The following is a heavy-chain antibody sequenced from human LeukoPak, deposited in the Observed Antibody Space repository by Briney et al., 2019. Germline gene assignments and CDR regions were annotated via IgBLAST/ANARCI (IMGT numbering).Heavy chain of an antibody. V-gene: IGHV4-39*01. Sequence: SETLSLTCTVSGGSISSSDYYWGWIRQPPGKGLEWTGSIYYSGSTYYNPSLKSRLTISVDTSKSQFSLNLNSVTAADTAVYYCARHRASSRGGSGYSQGGFDYWGQGTLVTVSS. J-gene: IGHJ4*02. D-gene: IGHD3-22*01. CDR2: IYYSGST. CDR3: ARHRASSRGGSGYSQGGFDY. CDR1: GGSISSSDYY.